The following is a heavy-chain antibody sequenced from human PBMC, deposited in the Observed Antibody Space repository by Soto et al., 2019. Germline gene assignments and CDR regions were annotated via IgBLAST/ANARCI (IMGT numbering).Heavy chain of an antibody. CDR3: ARQEGFYHPMDV. CDR1: GYSFTTHW. CDR2: IFPGDSDT. V-gene: IGHV5-51*01. J-gene: IGHJ6*02. Sequence: GESLKISCKGSGYSFTTHWIGWVRQMPGKGLEWMGIIFPGDSDTRYSPSFQGQVTISADKSINTAYLQWSSLKASDTATYYCARQEGFYHPMDVWGLGTTVTVSS. D-gene: IGHD2-2*01.